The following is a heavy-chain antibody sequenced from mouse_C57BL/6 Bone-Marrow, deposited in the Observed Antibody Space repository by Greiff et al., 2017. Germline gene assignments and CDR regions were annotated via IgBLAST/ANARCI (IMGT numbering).Heavy chain of an antibody. D-gene: IGHD2-3*01. J-gene: IGHJ3*01. CDR1: GYTFTSYW. Sequence: VQLQQPGAELVRPGSSVKLSCKASGYTFTSYWMHWVKQRPIQGLEWIGNIDPSDSETHYNQKFKDKATLTVDTSSSTAYMQLSSLTSEDSAVYYCARDGYYDWFAYWGQGTLVTVSA. CDR2: IDPSDSET. CDR3: ARDGYYDWFAY. V-gene: IGHV1-52*01.